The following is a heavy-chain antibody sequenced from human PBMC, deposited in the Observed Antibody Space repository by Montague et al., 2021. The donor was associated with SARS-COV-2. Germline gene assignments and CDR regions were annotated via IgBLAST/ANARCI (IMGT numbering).Heavy chain of an antibody. CDR1: GGSISSYY. V-gene: IGHV4-59*01. Sequence: SETLSLTCTVSGGSISSYYWCWIRQPPGRGLQWIGYISYSGSTNYNPSLKSRVTISVDTSKNHFTLRLSSVTAADTAVSYCANFRRTPLLFGTLYYGMDVWGQGTTVTVSS. D-gene: IGHD2-21*02. J-gene: IGHJ6*02. CDR3: ANFRRTPLLFGTLYYGMDV. CDR2: ISYSGST.